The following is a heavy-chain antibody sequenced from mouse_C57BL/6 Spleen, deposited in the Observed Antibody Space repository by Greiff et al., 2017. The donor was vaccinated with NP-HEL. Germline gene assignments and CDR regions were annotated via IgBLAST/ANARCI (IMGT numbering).Heavy chain of an antibody. D-gene: IGHD3-3*01. CDR3: ARPEGGGYYFDC. Sequence: VQLQQSGPELVKPGASVKISCKASGYAFSSSWMNWVKQRPGKGLEWIGRIYPGDGDTNYNGKFKGKATLTADKSSSTAYMQLSSLTSEDSAVYFCARPEGGGYYFDCWGQGTTLTVSS. CDR2: IYPGDGDT. CDR1: GYAFSSSW. J-gene: IGHJ2*01. V-gene: IGHV1-82*01.